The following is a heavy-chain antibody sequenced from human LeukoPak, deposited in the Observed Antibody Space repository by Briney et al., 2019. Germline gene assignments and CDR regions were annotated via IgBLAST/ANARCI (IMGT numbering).Heavy chain of an antibody. CDR2: VFHSGST. CDR1: GGSISSSGW. Sequence: PSETLSLTCAVSGGSISSSGWWTWVRQSPGKGLEWIGEVFHSGSTNYNPSLKSRVTISVDKSKNQFSLKLSSVTAADTAVYYCARNSGNTDFDYWGQGTLVTVSS. D-gene: IGHD1-26*01. V-gene: IGHV4-4*02. CDR3: ARNSGNTDFDY. J-gene: IGHJ4*02.